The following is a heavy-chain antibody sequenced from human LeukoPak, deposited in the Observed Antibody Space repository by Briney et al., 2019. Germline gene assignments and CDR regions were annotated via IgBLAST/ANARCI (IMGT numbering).Heavy chain of an antibody. CDR3: ARDPHPGFGEAGGPFDY. D-gene: IGHD3-10*01. CDR2: IWYDGSNK. CDR1: GFTFSSYG. J-gene: IGHJ4*02. Sequence: PGGSLRLSCAASGFTFSSYGMHWVRQAPGKGLEWVAVIWYDGSNKYYADSVKGRFTISSDNSKNTLYLQMNSLRAEDTAVYYCARDPHPGFGEAGGPFDYWGQGTLVTVSS. V-gene: IGHV3-33*01.